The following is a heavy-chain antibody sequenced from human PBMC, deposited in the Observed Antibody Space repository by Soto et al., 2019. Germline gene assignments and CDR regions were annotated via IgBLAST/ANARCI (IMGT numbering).Heavy chain of an antibody. J-gene: IGHJ6*02. CDR2: IIPIFGTA. D-gene: IGHD2-2*01. V-gene: IGHV1-69*12. CDR3: ARHVPAAGYYYGMDV. CDR1: GSTFSSYA. Sequence: QVQLVQSGAEVKKPGSSVKVSCKASGSTFSSYAISWVRQAPGQGLEWMGGIIPIFGTANYAQKFQGRVTITADESTSTAYRELSSLRSEDTAVYYCARHVPAAGYYYGMDVWGQGTTVTVSS.